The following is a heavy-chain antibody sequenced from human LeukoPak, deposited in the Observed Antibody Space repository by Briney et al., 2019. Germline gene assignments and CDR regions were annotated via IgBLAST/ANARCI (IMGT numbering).Heavy chain of an antibody. Sequence: GESLRISCKGSGYSFTSYWISWVRQMPGKGLEWMGRVDPSDSYTNYSPSFQGHVTISADESISTAYLQWSSLKASDTAMYYCAGAGIAVAGNAEYFQHWGQGTLVTVSS. D-gene: IGHD6-19*01. V-gene: IGHV5-10-1*01. CDR2: VDPSDSYT. CDR1: GYSFTSYW. CDR3: AGAGIAVAGNAEYFQH. J-gene: IGHJ1*01.